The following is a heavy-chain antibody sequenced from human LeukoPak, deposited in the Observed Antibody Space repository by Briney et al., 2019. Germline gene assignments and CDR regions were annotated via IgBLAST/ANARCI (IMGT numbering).Heavy chain of an antibody. D-gene: IGHD3-22*01. CDR1: GGSISSYY. V-gene: IGHV4-59*01. J-gene: IGHJ4*02. Sequence: TSETLSLTCTASGGSISSYYWSWIRQPAGKGLEWIGYIYYSGSTNYNPSLKSRVTISVDTSKNQFSLKLSSVTAADTAVYYCARRLYYYDSTFDYWGQGTLVTVSS. CDR3: ARRLYYYDSTFDY. CDR2: IYYSGST.